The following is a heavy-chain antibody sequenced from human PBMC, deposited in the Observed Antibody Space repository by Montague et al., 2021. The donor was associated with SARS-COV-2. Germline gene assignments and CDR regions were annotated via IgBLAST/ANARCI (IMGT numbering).Heavy chain of an antibody. CDR1: GFTFNNYG. CDR2: ISYEGSQK. CDR3: AKASQVFWLGQFARDAFDI. D-gene: IGHD3-10*01. J-gene: IGHJ3*02. Sequence: SLSLSCAASGFTFNNYGIHWVRQAPGKGLEWVAVISYEGSQKFFTDSVKGRFVISRDSAQRTVYLQMNSLRVEDTAVYYCAKASQVFWLGQFARDAFDIWGQGTTVSVSS. V-gene: IGHV3-30*18.